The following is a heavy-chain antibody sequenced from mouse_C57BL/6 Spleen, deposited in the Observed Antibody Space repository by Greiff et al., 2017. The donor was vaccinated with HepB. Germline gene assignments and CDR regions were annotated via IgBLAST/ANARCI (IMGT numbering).Heavy chain of an antibody. CDR2: IHPNSGST. CDR1: GYTFTSYW. D-gene: IGHD2-4*01. Sequence: VQLQQPGAELVKPGASVKLSCKASGYTFTSYWMHWVKQRPGQGLEWIGMIHPNSGSTNYNEKFKSKATLTVDKSSSTAYMQLSSLTSEDSAVYDWGRCGGGLRGGYYAMDYWGQGTSVTVSS. V-gene: IGHV1-64*01. J-gene: IGHJ4*01. CDR3: GRCGGGLRGGYYAMDY.